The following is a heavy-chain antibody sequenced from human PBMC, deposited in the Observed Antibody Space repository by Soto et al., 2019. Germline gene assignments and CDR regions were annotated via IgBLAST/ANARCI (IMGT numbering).Heavy chain of an antibody. CDR2: VYYSGGT. CDR1: GGSLTDHY. J-gene: IGHJ3*02. V-gene: IGHV4-59*11. CDR3: ARGNDWKSSTFDI. Sequence: QVQLQESGPGLVKPSETLSLTCTVAGGSLTDHYWNWFRQSPGKGLHWIGYVYYSGGTNYNPALKSRVNMSVDTSKNQFSLNWRSVTAADTAVYYCARGNDWKSSTFDIWGQGTMVSVSS. D-gene: IGHD2-21*01.